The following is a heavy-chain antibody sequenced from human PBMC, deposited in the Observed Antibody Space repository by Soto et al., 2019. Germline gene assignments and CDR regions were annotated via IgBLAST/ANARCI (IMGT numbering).Heavy chain of an antibody. Sequence: QVPLVQSGAEVKKPGASVKVSCKASGYTFTNNDVSWVRQATGQGLEWMVWMNPGSGDTGYAQTFQGRVTMTRDISIATAYMELNSLTSEDTAIYYCARMESFGSLNWFDPWGQGTLVTVSS. CDR3: ARMESFGSLNWFDP. CDR2: MNPGSGDT. CDR1: GYTFTNND. V-gene: IGHV1-8*02. J-gene: IGHJ5*02. D-gene: IGHD5-18*01.